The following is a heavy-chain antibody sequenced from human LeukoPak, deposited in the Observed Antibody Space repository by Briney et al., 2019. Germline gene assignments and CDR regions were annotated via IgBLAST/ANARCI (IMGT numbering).Heavy chain of an antibody. D-gene: IGHD3/OR15-3a*01. Sequence: GGSLRLSCAASGFTFNKAWMSRVRQTPGKGLEWVGRIKSKTDGGTTDYAAPVKGRFTISRDDSENTLYLQMNSLKTEDTAVYYCTAGTGYSDFDYWGQGTLVTVSS. V-gene: IGHV3-15*01. CDR1: GFTFNKAW. CDR2: IKSKTDGGTT. J-gene: IGHJ4*02. CDR3: TAGTGYSDFDY.